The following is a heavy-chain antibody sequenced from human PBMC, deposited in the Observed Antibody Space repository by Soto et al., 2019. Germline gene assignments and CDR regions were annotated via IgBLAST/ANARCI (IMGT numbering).Heavy chain of an antibody. V-gene: IGHV4-4*07. D-gene: IGHD1-26*01. CDR1: NGSIRAYY. J-gene: IGHJ4*02. CDR2: IYSTGTT. Sequence: SETLSLTCTVSNGSIRAYYWNWIRQPAGKGLEWIGRIYSTGTTYFNPSLKSRVTMSVDTSTNQFFLRLTSVTAADTAMYYCARSSPRGEQLFFDFWGQGAQVTVSS. CDR3: ARSSPRGEQLFFDF.